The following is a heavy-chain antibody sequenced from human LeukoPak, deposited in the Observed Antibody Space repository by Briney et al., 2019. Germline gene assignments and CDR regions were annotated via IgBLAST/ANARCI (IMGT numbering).Heavy chain of an antibody. CDR3: AKVDSSGFDAFDI. Sequence: GRSLRLSCAASGFTFSSYAMSWVRQAPGKGLEWVSAISGSGGSTYYADSVKGRFTISRDNSKNTLYLQMNSLRAEDTAVYYCAKVDSSGFDAFDIWGQGTMVTVSS. V-gene: IGHV3-23*01. CDR2: ISGSGGST. CDR1: GFTFSSYA. D-gene: IGHD3-22*01. J-gene: IGHJ3*02.